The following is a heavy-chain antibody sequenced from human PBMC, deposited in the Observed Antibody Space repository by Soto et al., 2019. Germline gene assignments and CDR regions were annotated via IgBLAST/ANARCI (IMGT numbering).Heavy chain of an antibody. CDR2: ISAYNGNT. J-gene: IGHJ3*02. V-gene: IGHV1-18*01. CDR1: GYTFTSYG. CDR3: ATSPFRLFCTNGVCSDAFDI. Sequence: GASVKVSCKASGYTFTSYGISWVRQAPGQGLEWMGWISAYNGNTNYAQKLQGRVTMTTDTSTSTAYMELRSLRSDDTAVYYCATSPFRLFCTNGVCSDAFDIWGKGTMVTVSS. D-gene: IGHD2-8*01.